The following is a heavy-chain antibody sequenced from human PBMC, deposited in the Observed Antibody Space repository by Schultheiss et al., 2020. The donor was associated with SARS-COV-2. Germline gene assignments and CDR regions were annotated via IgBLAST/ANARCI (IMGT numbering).Heavy chain of an antibody. CDR3: ARSRPSDTARDLYYYYGMDV. J-gene: IGHJ6*02. D-gene: IGHD5-18*01. Sequence: GGSLRLSCKGSGYSFTSYWIGWVRQMPGKGLEWMGIIYPGDSDTRYSPSFQGQVTISADKSISTAYLQWSSLKASDTAMYYCARSRPSDTARDLYYYYGMDVWGQGTTVTVSS. CDR2: IYPGDSDT. V-gene: IGHV5-51*01. CDR1: GYSFTSYW.